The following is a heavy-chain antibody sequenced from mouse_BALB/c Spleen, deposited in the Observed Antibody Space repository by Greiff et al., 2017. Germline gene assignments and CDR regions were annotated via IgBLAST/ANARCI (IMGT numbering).Heavy chain of an antibody. V-gene: IGHV4-1*02. J-gene: IGHJ3*01. CDR1: GFDFSRYW. D-gene: IGHD2-14*01. CDR2: INPDSSTI. Sequence: EVQLVESGGGLVQPGGSLKLSCAASGFDFSRYWMSWVRQAPGKGLEWIGEINPDSSTINYTPSLKDKFIISRDNAKNTLYLQMSKVRSEDTALYYCARGLYYRYAWFAYWGQGTLVTVSA. CDR3: ARGLYYRYAWFAY.